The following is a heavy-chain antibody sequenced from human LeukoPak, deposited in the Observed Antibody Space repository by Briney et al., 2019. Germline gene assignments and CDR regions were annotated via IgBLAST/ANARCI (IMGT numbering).Heavy chain of an antibody. Sequence: PGRSLRLSCAASGSTFSSYAMHWVRQAPGKGLEWVAVISYDGSNKYYADSVKGRFTISRDNSKNTLYLQMNSLRAEDTAVYYCAREKALSTEGPDYWGQGTLVTVSS. V-gene: IGHV3-30*04. D-gene: IGHD2/OR15-2a*01. CDR2: ISYDGSNK. J-gene: IGHJ4*02. CDR1: GSTFSSYA. CDR3: AREKALSTEGPDY.